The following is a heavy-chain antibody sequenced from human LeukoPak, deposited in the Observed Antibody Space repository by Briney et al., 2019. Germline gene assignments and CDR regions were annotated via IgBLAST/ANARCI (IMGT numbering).Heavy chain of an antibody. CDR3: ARDVTGAFDI. CDR1: GGSISSYY. V-gene: IGHV4-59*01. Sequence: SETLSLTCTASGGSISSYYWSWIRQPPGKGLEWIGYIYYSGSTNYNPSLKSRVTISVDTSKNQFSLKLSSVTAADTAVYYCARDVTGAFDIWGQGTMVTVSS. CDR2: IYYSGST. J-gene: IGHJ3*02. D-gene: IGHD2-8*02.